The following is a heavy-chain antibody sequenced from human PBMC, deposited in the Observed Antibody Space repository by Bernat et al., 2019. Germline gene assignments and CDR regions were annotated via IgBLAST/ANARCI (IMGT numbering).Heavy chain of an antibody. J-gene: IGHJ6*04. D-gene: IGHD2-15*01. CDR2: IYSGGST. V-gene: IGHV3-53*05. Sequence: EVQLVETGGGLIQPGGSLRLSCAASGFTVSSNYMSWVRQAPGKGLEWVSVIYSGGSTYYADSVKGRFTISRDNSKNTLYLHMNSLSAEDTAVYYCERVPSMAATRDYCYAMDVWGKGTTVTVSS. CDR1: GFTVSSNY. CDR3: ERVPSMAATRDYCYAMDV.